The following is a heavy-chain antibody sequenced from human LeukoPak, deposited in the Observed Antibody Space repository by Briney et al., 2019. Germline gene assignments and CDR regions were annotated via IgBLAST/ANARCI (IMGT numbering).Heavy chain of an antibody. CDR2: IPYRGSDN. V-gene: IGHV3-30*02. J-gene: IGHJ4*02. CDR3: AKDRHGHYALDY. Sequence: GGSLRLSCAASGFTFSTYGMHWVRQAPGKGLEWVAFIPYRGSDNNYAASVKGGFTISRDNSKNMLYLQMNSLRLEDTAVYYCAKDRHGHYALDYCGQGTLVTVSS. D-gene: IGHD4-17*01. CDR1: GFTFSTYG.